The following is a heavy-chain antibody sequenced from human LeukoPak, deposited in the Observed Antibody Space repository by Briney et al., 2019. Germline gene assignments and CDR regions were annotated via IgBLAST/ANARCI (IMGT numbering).Heavy chain of an antibody. CDR3: ARDPIWSGYYTELYFDY. CDR2: ISSSSSYI. J-gene: IGHJ4*02. V-gene: IGHV3-21*01. CDR1: GFTFSSYS. D-gene: IGHD3-3*01. Sequence: PGGSLRLSCAASGFTFSSYSMNWVRQAPGKGLEWVSSISSSSSYIYYADSVKGRFTISRDNAKNSLYLQMNSLRAEDTAVYFCARDPIWSGYYTELYFDYWGQGTLVTVSS.